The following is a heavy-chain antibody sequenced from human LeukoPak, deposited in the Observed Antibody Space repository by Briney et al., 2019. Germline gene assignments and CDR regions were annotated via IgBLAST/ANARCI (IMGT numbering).Heavy chain of an antibody. D-gene: IGHD2-15*01. CDR1: GFTFSTYW. CDR3: ARSGSHPNINDY. CDR2: IKQDGNEK. J-gene: IGHJ4*02. Sequence: GGSLRLSCAASGFTFSTYWMSWVRQAPGRGLEWVDNIKQDGNEKYYVDSVKGRFTISRDNAKNSLYLQMNSLRAEDTAVYYCARSGSHPNINDYWGQGTLVTVSS. V-gene: IGHV3-7*01.